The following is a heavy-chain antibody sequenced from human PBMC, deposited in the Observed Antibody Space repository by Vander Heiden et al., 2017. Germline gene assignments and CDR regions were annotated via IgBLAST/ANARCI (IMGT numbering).Heavy chain of an antibody. V-gene: IGHV3-30*18. D-gene: IGHD2-2*01. J-gene: IGHJ6*02. CDR2: ISYDGSNK. Sequence: QVHLVDCGSGVVQPAMSRLPSFSASRCPFSRSGMHWVRQATGKGLEWVAVISYDGSNKYYADSVKGRFTISRDNSKNTLYLQMNSLRAEDTAVYYCAKGRNTRFYYYGMDVWGQGTTVTVSS. CDR3: AKGRNTRFYYYGMDV. CDR1: RCPFSRSG.